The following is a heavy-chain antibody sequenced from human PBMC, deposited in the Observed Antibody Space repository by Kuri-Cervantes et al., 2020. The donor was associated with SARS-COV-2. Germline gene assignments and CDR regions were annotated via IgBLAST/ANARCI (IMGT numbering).Heavy chain of an antibody. Sequence: GESLKISCAASGFTFSSYGMHWVRQAPGKGLEWVANIKQDGSEKYYVDSVKGRFTISRDNAKNSLYLQMNSLRAEDTAVYYCASTASGSAAPFDYWGQGTLVTVSS. J-gene: IGHJ4*02. CDR2: IKQDGSEK. CDR3: ASTASGSAAPFDY. CDR1: GFTFSSYG. D-gene: IGHD2-2*01. V-gene: IGHV3-7*01.